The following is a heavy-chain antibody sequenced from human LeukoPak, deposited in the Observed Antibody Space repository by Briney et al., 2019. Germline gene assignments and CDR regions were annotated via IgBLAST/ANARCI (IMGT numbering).Heavy chain of an antibody. CDR2: IYYSGST. Sequence: SETLSLTCTVSGGXISSGGYYWSWIRQHPGRGLEWIGYIYYSGSTYYNPSLKSRVTISVDTSKNQFSLKLSSVTAADTALYYCARDRKKGSSGFDYWGQGTLVTVSS. CDR1: GGXISSGGYY. D-gene: IGHD3-22*01. CDR3: ARDRKKGSSGFDY. J-gene: IGHJ4*02. V-gene: IGHV4-31*03.